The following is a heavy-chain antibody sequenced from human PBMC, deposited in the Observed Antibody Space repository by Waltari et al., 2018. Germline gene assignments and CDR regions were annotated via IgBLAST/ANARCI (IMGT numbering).Heavy chain of an antibody. V-gene: IGHV3-9*03. D-gene: IGHD3-10*01. J-gene: IGHJ3*02. CDR1: GFTFDAYA. Sequence: EVQLVESGGGLVQPGRSLRLSCAAPGFTFDAYAMHWVRQAPGKGLEWVSGISWNSGSIGYADSVKGRFTISRDNAKNSLYLQMNSLRAEDMALYYCAKSTRGFRDYDAFDIWGQGTMVTVSS. CDR2: ISWNSGSI. CDR3: AKSTRGFRDYDAFDI.